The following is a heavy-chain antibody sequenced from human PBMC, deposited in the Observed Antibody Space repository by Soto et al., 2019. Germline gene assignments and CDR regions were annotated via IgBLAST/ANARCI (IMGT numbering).Heavy chain of an antibody. V-gene: IGHV4-59*08. J-gene: IGHJ6*03. Sequence: QVQLQESGPGLVKPSETLSLTCTVSGGSISSYYWNWIRQPPGKGLEWIGYIYYSGSTNYNPSLKSRVTRSVDTSKIQFSLKLSSVTAADTAVYYCASSMALLEMPYMDVWAKGTPVTVSS. D-gene: IGHD3-3*01. CDR2: IYYSGST. CDR1: GGSISSYY. CDR3: ASSMALLEMPYMDV.